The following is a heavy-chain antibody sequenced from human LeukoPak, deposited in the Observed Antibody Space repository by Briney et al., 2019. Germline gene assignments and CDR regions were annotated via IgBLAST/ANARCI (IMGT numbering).Heavy chain of an antibody. V-gene: IGHV4-34*01. Sequence: SETLSLTCAVYGGSFSGYYWSWIRQPPGKGLEWIGEINHSGSTNYNLSLKSRVTISVDTSKNQFSLKLSSVTAADTAVYYCARSAVIVATNPYYYYGMDVWGQGTTVTVSS. D-gene: IGHD5-12*01. CDR3: ARSAVIVATNPYYYYGMDV. CDR1: GGSFSGYY. J-gene: IGHJ6*02. CDR2: INHSGST.